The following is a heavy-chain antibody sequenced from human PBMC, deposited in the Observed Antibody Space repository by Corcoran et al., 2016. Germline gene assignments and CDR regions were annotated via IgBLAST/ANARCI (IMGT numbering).Heavy chain of an antibody. Sequence: EVQLVESGGGLVKPGGSLRLSCAASGFTFSSYSMNWVRQAPGKGLEWVSSISSSSYIYYADSVKGRFTISRDNAKNSLYLQMNSLRAEDTAVYYCARGQYCSGGSCYFEYWGQGTLVTVSS. CDR3: ARGQYCSGGSCYFEY. CDR2: ISSSSYI. CDR1: GFTFSSYS. D-gene: IGHD2-15*01. J-gene: IGHJ4*02. V-gene: IGHV3-21*01.